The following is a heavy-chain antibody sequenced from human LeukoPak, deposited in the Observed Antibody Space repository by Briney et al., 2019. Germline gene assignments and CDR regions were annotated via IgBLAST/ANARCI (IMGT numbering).Heavy chain of an antibody. D-gene: IGHD2-21*01. CDR1: HYTFTPYY. V-gene: IGHV1-2*02. J-gene: IGHJ6*03. CDR2: ITPNSGGT. Sequence: ASVTVSYTASHYTFTPYYIHCLRQAPGHRLEWMGWITPNSGGTNYAQKFQDRVTMTRDKSISTAYMQLSRLRSDDTAVYYCARPEVWTLYYMDFWGKGTTVTVSS. CDR3: ARPEVWTLYYMDF.